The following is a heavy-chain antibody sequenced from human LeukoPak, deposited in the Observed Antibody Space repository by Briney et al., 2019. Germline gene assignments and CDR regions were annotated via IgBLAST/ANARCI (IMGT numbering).Heavy chain of an antibody. CDR3: ARVLGYCSSTSCSAPYIDY. Sequence: ASVKVSCKASGGTFSSYAISWVRQAPGQGLEWMGGIIPIFGTANYAQKFQGRVTITADESTSTAYMELSSLRSEDTAVYYCARVLGYCSSTSCSAPYIDYWGQGTLVTVSS. V-gene: IGHV1-69*01. CDR1: GGTFSSYA. J-gene: IGHJ4*02. CDR2: IIPIFGTA. D-gene: IGHD2-2*01.